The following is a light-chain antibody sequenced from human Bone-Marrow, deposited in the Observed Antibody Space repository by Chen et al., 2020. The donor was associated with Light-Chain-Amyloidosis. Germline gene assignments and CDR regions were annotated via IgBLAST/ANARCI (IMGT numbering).Light chain of an antibody. J-gene: IGLJ3*02. CDR1: NSNIGGNT. CDR2: ANN. V-gene: IGLV1-44*01. Sequence: QSVLTQPPSASGTPGQRVTIPCSGSNSNIGGNTVNWYQQLPGTAPKLLIFANNQRPSGVPDRFSGSKSGTSASLAISGLQSEDEAVYSCAAWDDSLNGRVFGGGTKLTVL. CDR3: AAWDDSLNGRV.